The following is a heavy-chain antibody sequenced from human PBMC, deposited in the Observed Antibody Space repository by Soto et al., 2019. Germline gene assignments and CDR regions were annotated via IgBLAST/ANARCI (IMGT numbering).Heavy chain of an antibody. J-gene: IGHJ6*02. CDR1: GGSISSGDYY. V-gene: IGHV4-30-4*01. CDR2: IYYSGST. CDR3: SCHDYPHYLIDV. D-gene: IGHD4-17*01. Sequence: PSETLYISCTVSGGSISSGDYYWSWIRQPPGKGLEWIGYIYYSGSTYYNPSLKSRVTLSVDTSKNQFSLKLSSVTAADTAVYFCSCHDYPHYLIDVSTQGTTVTVSS.